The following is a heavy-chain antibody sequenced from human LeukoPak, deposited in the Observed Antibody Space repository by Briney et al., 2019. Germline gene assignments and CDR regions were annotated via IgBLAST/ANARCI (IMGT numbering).Heavy chain of an antibody. D-gene: IGHD2-15*01. Sequence: SETLSLTCAVYGGSFSGYYWSWIRQPPGKGLEWIGEINHSGSINYNPSLKSRVTISVDTSKDQFSLKLSSVTAADTAVYYCALYCRLSSNCGYYGMDVWGQGTTVTVSS. CDR3: ALYCRLSSNCGYYGMDV. V-gene: IGHV4-34*01. CDR1: GGSFSGYY. CDR2: INHSGSI. J-gene: IGHJ6*02.